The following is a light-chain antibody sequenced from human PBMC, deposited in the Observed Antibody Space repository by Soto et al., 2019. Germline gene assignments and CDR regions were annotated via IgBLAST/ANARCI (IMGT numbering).Light chain of an antibody. CDR1: SSDVGGYKY. Sequence: QSVLTQPASVSGSPGQSITISCTGTSSDVGGYKYVSWYQQHPGKAPKLMIYDVSNRPSEVSNRFSGSKSGNTASLTISGLQAEDEADYYCSAYRSSSTLYIFGSGTKVTVL. J-gene: IGLJ1*01. V-gene: IGLV2-14*01. CDR3: SAYRSSSTLYI. CDR2: DVS.